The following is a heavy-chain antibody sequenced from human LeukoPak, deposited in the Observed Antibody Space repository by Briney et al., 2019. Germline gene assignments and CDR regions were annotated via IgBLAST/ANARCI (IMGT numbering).Heavy chain of an antibody. CDR1: GFCLGSYN. J-gene: IGHJ4*02. Sequence: GRSLRLSCAASGFCLGSYNMYWVRQAAGKGLEWVTLISFDGNDKKYADSVKGRFTLSRDNSRKTLFLQMNSLRPEDTAVYYCARVYGSEIDYWGQGTLVTVSS. D-gene: IGHD3-10*01. CDR2: ISFDGNDK. V-gene: IGHV3-30*03. CDR3: ARVYGSEIDY.